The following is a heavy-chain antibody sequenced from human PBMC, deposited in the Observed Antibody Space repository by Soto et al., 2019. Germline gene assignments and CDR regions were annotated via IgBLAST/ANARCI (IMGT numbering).Heavy chain of an antibody. CDR2: ISWNSGSI. V-gene: IGHV3-9*01. CDR1: GFTFDDYA. D-gene: IGHD2-2*01. J-gene: IGHJ4*02. CDR3: AKGRYCSSTSCPVDY. Sequence: EVQLVESGGGLVQPGRSLRLSCAASGFTFDDYAMHWVRQAPGKGLEWVSGISWNSGSISYADSVKGRFTISRDNAKNSLYLQMNSLRAEDTALYYCAKGRYCSSTSCPVDYWGQGTLVTVSS.